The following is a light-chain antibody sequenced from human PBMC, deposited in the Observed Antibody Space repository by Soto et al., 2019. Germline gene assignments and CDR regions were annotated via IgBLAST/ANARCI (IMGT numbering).Light chain of an antibody. Sequence: QSALTQPASVSGSPGQSITISCTVTSSDVGSYNLVSWYQQHPGKAPKLMIYEGSKRPSGVSNRFSGSKSGNTASLTISGLQAEDEADYYCCSYATSVIFGGGTKVTVL. CDR3: CSYATSVI. J-gene: IGLJ2*01. V-gene: IGLV2-23*01. CDR2: EGS. CDR1: SSDVGSYNL.